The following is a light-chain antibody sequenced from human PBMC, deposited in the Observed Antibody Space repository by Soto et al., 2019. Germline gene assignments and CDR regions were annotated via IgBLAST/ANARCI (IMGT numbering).Light chain of an antibody. CDR2: AAS. CDR3: QQGDSFPFT. Sequence: DIPMTQSPSSVSASVGDSVLITCRASQDISSWVGWYQQKPGKAPKLLISAASSLESGVPRRFSGSGSGTDFTLIISSLQPEDFATYFCQQGDSFPFTFGGGTKVEIK. CDR1: QDISSW. J-gene: IGKJ4*01. V-gene: IGKV1-12*01.